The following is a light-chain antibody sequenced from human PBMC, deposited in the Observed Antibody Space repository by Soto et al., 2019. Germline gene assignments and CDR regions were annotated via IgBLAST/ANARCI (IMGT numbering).Light chain of an antibody. V-gene: IGKV1-39*01. J-gene: IGKJ1*01. CDR1: QSISTY. Sequence: DIQVTQSPSSLSASVGDRVTITCRASQSISTYLNWYQQRPGKAPKLLIYAASNLQSGVPSRFGGSGSGTDFTLTISSLQAEDFATYYCQQSYSSPRTFSQGTKVEIK. CDR3: QQSYSSPRT. CDR2: AAS.